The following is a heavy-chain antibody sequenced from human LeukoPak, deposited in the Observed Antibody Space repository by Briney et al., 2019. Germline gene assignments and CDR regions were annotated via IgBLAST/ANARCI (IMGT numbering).Heavy chain of an antibody. D-gene: IGHD2-15*01. CDR3: ARVLSHYYYYYMDV. V-gene: IGHV4-59*01. Sequence: SETLSLTCTVSGGSIISYYWSWIRQPPGKGLEWIGYIYYSGSTNYNPSLKSRVTISVDTSKNQFSLKLSSVTAADTAVYYCARVLSHYYYYYMDVWGKGTTVTVSS. CDR2: IYYSGST. CDR1: GGSIISYY. J-gene: IGHJ6*03.